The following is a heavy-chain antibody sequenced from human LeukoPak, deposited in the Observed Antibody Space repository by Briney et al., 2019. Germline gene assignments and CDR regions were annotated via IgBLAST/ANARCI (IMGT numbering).Heavy chain of an antibody. CDR2: ISAYDGNT. V-gene: IGHV1-18*01. CDR1: GYTFTIYG. CDR3: ARDRSSWPGGGDY. Sequence: GASVKVSCKASGYTFTIYGITWVRQAPGQGLEWMGWISAYDGNTNYAQKVQGRVTMTTDTSTSTAYMELRSLRSDDTAVYYCARDRSSWPGGGDYWGQGTLVTVSS. J-gene: IGHJ4*02. D-gene: IGHD6-13*01.